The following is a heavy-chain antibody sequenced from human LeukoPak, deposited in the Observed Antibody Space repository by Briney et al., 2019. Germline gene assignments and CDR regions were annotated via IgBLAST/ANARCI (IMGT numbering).Heavy chain of an antibody. J-gene: IGHJ4*02. CDR1: GFTFARYA. CDR3: ARDREGYGDFGDY. Sequence: GGSLRLSCAASGFTFARYAMNWVRQAPGKGLEWISVVSGTGESKYYADSVKGRFTISRDNSKNTLFLQMNSLRAEDTAVYYCARDREGYGDFGDYWGQGTLVTVS. V-gene: IGHV3-23*01. D-gene: IGHD4-17*01. CDR2: VSGTGESK.